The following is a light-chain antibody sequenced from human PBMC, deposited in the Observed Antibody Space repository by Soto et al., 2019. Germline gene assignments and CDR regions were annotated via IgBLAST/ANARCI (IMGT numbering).Light chain of an antibody. CDR1: SSVVGGYNY. J-gene: IGLJ1*01. Sequence: SALTQPASVSGSPGQSITISCTGTSSVVGGYNYVSWYQQNPGKAPKLLIYEVTHRPSGVSDRFSGSKSGNTASLTISGLQAEDEADYYCISYTSSTTLYVFGSGTKLTVL. CDR3: ISYTSSTTLYV. V-gene: IGLV2-14*01. CDR2: EVT.